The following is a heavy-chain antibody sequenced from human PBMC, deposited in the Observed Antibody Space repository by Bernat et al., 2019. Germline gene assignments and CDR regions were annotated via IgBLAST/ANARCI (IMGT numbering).Heavy chain of an antibody. Sequence: EVQLVESGGGLVQPGGSLRLSCAASGFILTNYWMNWVRQAPGKGLEWVANIKRDGSETYYVDSVKGRFTISRDIAKNLLYLQMNSLRAEDTAIYYCVSGSAGAKDYWGQGTLVTVSS. V-gene: IGHV3-7*02. D-gene: IGHD6-13*01. CDR3: VSGSAGAKDY. J-gene: IGHJ4*02. CDR2: IKRDGSET. CDR1: GFILTNYW.